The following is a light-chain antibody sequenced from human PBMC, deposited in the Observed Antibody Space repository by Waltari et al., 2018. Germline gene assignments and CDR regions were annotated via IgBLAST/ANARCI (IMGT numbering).Light chain of an antibody. J-gene: IGKJ4*01. Sequence: EIVLTQSPATLSLSPGQRATLSCRASQSVIRYLACDQKKHGQAPRLLIYDTSVRATGIPDRFSGSGSGTDFTLTIGSLEVEDSAVYYCQHRSSWPLTFGGGTKVEIK. CDR2: DTS. CDR3: QHRSSWPLT. CDR1: QSVIRY. V-gene: IGKV3-11*01.